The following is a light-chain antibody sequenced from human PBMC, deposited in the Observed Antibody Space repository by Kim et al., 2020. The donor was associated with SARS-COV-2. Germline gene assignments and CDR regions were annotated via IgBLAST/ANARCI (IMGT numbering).Light chain of an antibody. J-gene: IGLJ2*01. CDR3: QVWDRSSDVNVV. Sequence: VHWSQQKPGQAPVVVFYNGSDRPSGIPERFSASNSANTATLTISGVEAGDEAAYYCQVWDRSSDVNVVFGGGTQLTVL. CDR2: NGS. V-gene: IGLV3-21*02.